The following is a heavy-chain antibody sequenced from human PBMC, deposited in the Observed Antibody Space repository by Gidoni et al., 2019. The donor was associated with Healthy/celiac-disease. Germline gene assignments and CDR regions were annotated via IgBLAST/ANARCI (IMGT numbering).Heavy chain of an antibody. J-gene: IGHJ4*02. V-gene: IGHV3-21*01. D-gene: IGHD6-19*01. CDR1: GFPFKSYT. CDR2: ITSSSNYI. CDR3: AREGGQWLYYFDY. Sequence: EVQLVESGGGLVKPGGSLRLSCAASGFPFKSYTMNWVRQAPGKGLEWVSSITSSSNYIYYADSVKGRFTISRDNAKNSLYLQMNSLRAEDTAVYYCAREGGQWLYYFDYWGQGTLVTVSS.